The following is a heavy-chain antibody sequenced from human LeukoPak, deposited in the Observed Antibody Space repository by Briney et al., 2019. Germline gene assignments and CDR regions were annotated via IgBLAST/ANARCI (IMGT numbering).Heavy chain of an antibody. CDR2: IRYDGSNK. Sequence: GGSLRLSCAASGFTFSSYGMHWVRQAPGKGLEWVAFIRYDGSNKYYADSVKGRFTISRDNSKNTLYLQMNSLRAEDTAVYYCAKDIYDYVWGSYRSSSDYWGQGTLVTVSS. D-gene: IGHD3-16*02. CDR1: GFTFSSYG. J-gene: IGHJ4*02. V-gene: IGHV3-30*02. CDR3: AKDIYDYVWGSYRSSSDY.